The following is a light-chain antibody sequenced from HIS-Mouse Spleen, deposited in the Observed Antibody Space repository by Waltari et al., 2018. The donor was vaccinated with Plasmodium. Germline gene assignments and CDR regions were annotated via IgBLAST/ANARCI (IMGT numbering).Light chain of an antibody. V-gene: IGKV3-15*01. CDR3: QQYNNWSFT. CDR2: GAS. Sequence: EIVMTQSPATLPVSPGERATLSCRASQSVSSNLAWYQQNPGQAPRLLIYGASTSATGIPARFSGSGSGTEFTLTISSLQSEDFAVYYCQQYNNWSFTFGPGTKVDIK. J-gene: IGKJ3*01. CDR1: QSVSSN.